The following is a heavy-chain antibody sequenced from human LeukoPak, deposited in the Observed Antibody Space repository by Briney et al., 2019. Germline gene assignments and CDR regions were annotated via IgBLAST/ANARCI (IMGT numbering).Heavy chain of an antibody. Sequence: PSETLSLTCTVSGGSISSYYWSWIRQPPGKGLEWIGYIYYSGSTNYNPSLKSRVTISVDTSKNQFSLKLSSVTAADTAVYYCARHLANYYYGMDVWGQGTTVTVSS. CDR3: ARHLANYYYGMDV. J-gene: IGHJ6*02. V-gene: IGHV4-59*08. D-gene: IGHD3-16*01. CDR1: GGSISSYY. CDR2: IYYSGST.